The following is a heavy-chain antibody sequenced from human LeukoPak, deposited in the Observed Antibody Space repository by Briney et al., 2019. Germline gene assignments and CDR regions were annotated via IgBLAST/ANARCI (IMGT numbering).Heavy chain of an antibody. Sequence: SETLSLICAVYGGSFSGYYWSWIRQPPGKGLEWIGEINHSGSTNYNPSLKSRVTISVDTSKNQFSLKLSSVTAADTAVYYCAREGERYCSSTSCYTPFSRGVYGMDVWGQGTTVTVSS. CDR1: GGSFSGYY. CDR3: AREGERYCSSTSCYTPFSRGVYGMDV. J-gene: IGHJ6*02. V-gene: IGHV4-34*01. CDR2: INHSGST. D-gene: IGHD2-2*01.